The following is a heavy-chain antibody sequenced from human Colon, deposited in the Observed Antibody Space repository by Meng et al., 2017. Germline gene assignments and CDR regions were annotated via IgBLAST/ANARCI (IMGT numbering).Heavy chain of an antibody. J-gene: IGHJ4*02. Sequence: GRSLKISCAASGFTFSTYWMHWVRQAPGKGLVWVSRITPEGSTTDYVDSVRGRFTISRDNAKNTLYLQMNSLRAEDTAVYYCTRGGLEPVDYWGQGTLVTVSS. CDR2: ITPEGSTT. D-gene: IGHD1-1*01. CDR1: GFTFSTYW. V-gene: IGHV3-74*01. CDR3: TRGGLEPVDY.